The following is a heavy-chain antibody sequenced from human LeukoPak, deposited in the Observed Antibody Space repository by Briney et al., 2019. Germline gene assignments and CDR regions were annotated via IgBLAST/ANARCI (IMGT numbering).Heavy chain of an antibody. V-gene: IGHV3-73*01. J-gene: IGHJ6*03. CDR1: GFTFSGSA. Sequence: GGSLRLSCAASGFTFSGSAMHWVRQASGKGLEWVGRIRGKANSYATAYAASVKGRFTISRDDSKNTAYLQMNSLKTEDTAVYYCAKNVREADWYYYYMDVWGKGTTVTVSS. CDR2: IRGKANSYAT. CDR3: AKNVREADWYYYYMDV. D-gene: IGHD3-9*01.